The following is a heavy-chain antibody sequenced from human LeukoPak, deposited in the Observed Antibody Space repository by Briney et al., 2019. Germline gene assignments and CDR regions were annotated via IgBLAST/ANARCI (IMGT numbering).Heavy chain of an antibody. CDR3: ARAVDFWSGYSFDY. D-gene: IGHD3-3*01. Sequence: GASVKVSCKAPGGTFSSYAISWVRQAPGQGLEWMGGIIPIFGTANYAQKFQGRVTITTDESTSTAYMELSSLRSEDTAVYYCARAVDFWSGYSFDYWGQGTLVTVSS. CDR1: GGTFSSYA. J-gene: IGHJ4*02. CDR2: IIPIFGTA. V-gene: IGHV1-69*05.